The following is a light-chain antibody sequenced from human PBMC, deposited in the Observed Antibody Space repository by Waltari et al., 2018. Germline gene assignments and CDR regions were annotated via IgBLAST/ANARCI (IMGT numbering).Light chain of an antibody. CDR3: SSPTTRSTQV. V-gene: IGLV2-14*01. CDR2: DVR. J-gene: IGLJ1*01. CDR1: SSDIGAYDY. Sequence: QSGLTQPASVSGSPGQSITISCIGTSSDIGAYDYVSWYQQHPGKAPKLLIYDVRDRPSGGSHRFCGCKSGNAASLTISGLQAEDEATYYCSSPTTRSTQVFGSGTKVTV.